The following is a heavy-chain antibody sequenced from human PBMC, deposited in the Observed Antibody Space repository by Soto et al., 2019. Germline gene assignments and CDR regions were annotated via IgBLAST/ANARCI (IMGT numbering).Heavy chain of an antibody. V-gene: IGHV4-59*08. J-gene: IGHJ4*02. CDR3: ARHGVVSATHFDY. CDR2: IYSSGST. CDR1: GGSISSYY. Sequence: TLSLTCTVSGGSISSYYWSWIRQPPGRGLEWIGYIYSSGSTNYNPPLKSRVTISVDTSKNQFSLKLSSVTAADTAVYYCARHGVVSATHFDYWGLGTLVTVSS. D-gene: IGHD2-21*01.